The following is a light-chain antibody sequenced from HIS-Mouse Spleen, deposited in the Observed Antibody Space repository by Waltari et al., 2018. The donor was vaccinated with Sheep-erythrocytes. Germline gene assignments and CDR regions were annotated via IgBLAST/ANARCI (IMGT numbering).Light chain of an antibody. CDR1: SSNIGSNP. CDR2: SNN. J-gene: IGLJ1*01. Sequence: QSVLTQPPSASGTPGQRVTIPCSGSSSNIGSNPVNWYQQLPGTAPKRLIYSNNQRPSGVPARFSGSKSGTSASLAISGLQSEDEADYYCAAWDDSLNGYVFGTGTKVTVL. V-gene: IGLV1-44*01. CDR3: AAWDDSLNGYV.